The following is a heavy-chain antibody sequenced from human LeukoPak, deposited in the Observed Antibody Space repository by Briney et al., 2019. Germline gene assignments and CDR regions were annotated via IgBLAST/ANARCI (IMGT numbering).Heavy chain of an antibody. J-gene: IGHJ4*02. CDR2: ISGSGGST. V-gene: IGHV3-23*01. Sequence: GGSLRLSCAASEFTFSTYAMSWVRQAPGKGLEWVSTISGSGGSTYYADSVKGRFTISRDNSKNTLFLQMNSLRAEDTAVYYCSKGGGGGCGSTSCSNLFDFWGQGTLVTVSS. CDR3: SKGGGGGCGSTSCSNLFDF. D-gene: IGHD2-2*01. CDR1: EFTFSTYA.